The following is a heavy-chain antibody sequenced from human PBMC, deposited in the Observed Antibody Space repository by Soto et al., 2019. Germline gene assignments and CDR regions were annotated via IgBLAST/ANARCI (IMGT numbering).Heavy chain of an antibody. D-gene: IGHD4-17*01. J-gene: IGHJ5*02. CDR3: TKLPWADYGGIFDP. CDR2: IYYTGTT. V-gene: IGHV4-59*01. CDR1: GGSISSYY. Sequence: SETLSLTCTVSGGSISSYYWSWIRQPPGKGLEWIGYIYYTGTTNYSPSLKSRVTISVDTSKNQFSLKLSSVTTADTAAYYCTKLPWADYGGIFDPWGQGTLVTVSS.